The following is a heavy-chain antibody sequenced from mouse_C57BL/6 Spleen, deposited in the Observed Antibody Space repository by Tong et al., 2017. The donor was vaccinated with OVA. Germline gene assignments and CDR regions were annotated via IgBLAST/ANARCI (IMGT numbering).Heavy chain of an antibody. Sequence: EVQLQESGGGLVKPGGSLKLSCAASGFTFSSYAMSWVRQTPEKRLEWVATISDGGSYTYYPDNVKGRFTISRDNAKNNLYLQMSHLKSEDTAMYYCAQLLRPQGPFAYWGQGTLVTVSA. D-gene: IGHD1-1*01. CDR3: AQLLRPQGPFAY. J-gene: IGHJ3*01. CDR1: GFTFSSYA. CDR2: ISDGGSYT. V-gene: IGHV5-4*01.